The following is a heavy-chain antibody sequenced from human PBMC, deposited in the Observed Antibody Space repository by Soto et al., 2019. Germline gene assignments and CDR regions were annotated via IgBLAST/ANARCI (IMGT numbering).Heavy chain of an antibody. Sequence: ESLSLSCNVSGGSMTTFYWDWLRQPPGKGLEWIGYIYFTGSTNYNPSLASRVTMSIDSSKRQFSLTLRSVSAADTAVYFCARHRAPGGSGNFDSWGQGTLVTVSS. CDR3: ARHRAPGGSGNFDS. CDR1: GGSMTTFY. J-gene: IGHJ4*02. D-gene: IGHD3-10*01. V-gene: IGHV4-59*01. CDR2: IYFTGST.